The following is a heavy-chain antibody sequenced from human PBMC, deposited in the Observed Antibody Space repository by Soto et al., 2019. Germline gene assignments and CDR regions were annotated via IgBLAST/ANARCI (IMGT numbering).Heavy chain of an antibody. CDR3: TRRRNDVFDI. J-gene: IGHJ3*02. CDR1: GYTFTSYG. V-gene: IGHV1-18*01. CDR2: ISASNGNT. Sequence: QVQLVQSGAEVKKPGASVKVSCKASGYTFTSYGISWVRQAPGQGLEWMGWISASNGNTNYAQNLQGRVTLTTDTSTTTAYMELRSLRSDDTDVYYCTRRRNDVFDIWGQGTMVTVSS.